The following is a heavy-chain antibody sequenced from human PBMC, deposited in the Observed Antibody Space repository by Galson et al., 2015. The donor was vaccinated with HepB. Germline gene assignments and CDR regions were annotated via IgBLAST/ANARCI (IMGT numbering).Heavy chain of an antibody. CDR2: ISYMGGT. J-gene: IGHJ6*02. CDR1: CASISPDY. D-gene: IGHD3-9*01. Sequence: SCASISPDYWHWIRQSPGTGLDWIGYISYMGGTNYNPSLRSRLPISLDTSINQFSLTLRSVTAADTAIYFCARGGLDHDTLTGRSVYYTGLDMWGQGTAVTV. V-gene: IGHV4-59*12. CDR3: ARGGLDHDTLTGRSVYYTGLDM.